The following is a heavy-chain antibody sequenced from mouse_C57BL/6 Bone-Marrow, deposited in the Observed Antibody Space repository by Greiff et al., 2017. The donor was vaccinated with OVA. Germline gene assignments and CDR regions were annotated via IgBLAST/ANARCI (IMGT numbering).Heavy chain of an antibody. CDR2: IHPNSGST. J-gene: IGHJ1*03. CDR1: GYTFTSYW. Sequence: QVQLQQPGAELVKPGASVKLSCKASGYTFTSYWMHWVKQRPGQGLEWIGMIHPNSGSTNYNEKFKSKATLTVDKSSSTAYMQLSSLTAEDSAVYCCARPYGNYVWYFDVWGTGTTVTVSS. CDR3: ARPYGNYVWYFDV. D-gene: IGHD2-10*02. V-gene: IGHV1-64*01.